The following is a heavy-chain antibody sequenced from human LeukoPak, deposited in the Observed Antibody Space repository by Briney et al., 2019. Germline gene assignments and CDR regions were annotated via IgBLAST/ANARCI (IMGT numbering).Heavy chain of an antibody. Sequence: GGSLRLSCAASGFIFSSFSMHWVRQAPGKGLEWVSSISSSGDLYYADSVKGRFTISRDNAKNSLYLQMDSLRAEDTAVYYCTREGETVSFDPWGQGTLVTVSS. J-gene: IGHJ5*02. CDR2: ISSSGDL. D-gene: IGHD3-10*01. CDR1: GFIFSSFS. CDR3: TREGETVSFDP. V-gene: IGHV3-21*01.